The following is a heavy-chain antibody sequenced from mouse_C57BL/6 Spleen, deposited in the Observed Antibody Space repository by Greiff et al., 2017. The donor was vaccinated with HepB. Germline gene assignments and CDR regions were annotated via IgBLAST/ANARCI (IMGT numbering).Heavy chain of an antibody. V-gene: IGHV5-4*01. D-gene: IGHD2-3*01. Sequence: VESGGGLVKPGGSLKLSCAASGFTFSSYAMSWVRQTPEKRLEWVATISDGGSYTYYPDNVKGRFTISRDNAKNNLYLQMSHLKSEDTAMYYCARSPYDGSPDYYAMDYWGQGTSVTVSS. CDR3: ARSPYDGSPDYYAMDY. CDR2: ISDGGSYT. CDR1: GFTFSSYA. J-gene: IGHJ4*01.